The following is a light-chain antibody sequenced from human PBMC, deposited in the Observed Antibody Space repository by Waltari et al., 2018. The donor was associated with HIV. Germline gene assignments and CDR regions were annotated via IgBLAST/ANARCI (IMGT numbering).Light chain of an antibody. CDR3: GTWDSSLSGGV. CDR2: DHN. CDR1: SSNIGNNY. Sequence: QSVLTQPPSVSAAPGQKVTISCSGSSSNIGNNYVSWYQQLPGTAPKLLIYDHNKRPSGIPDLFSGSKSGTSATLGITGLQTVDEADYYCGTWDSSLSGGVFGGGTKLTVL. V-gene: IGLV1-51*01. J-gene: IGLJ3*02.